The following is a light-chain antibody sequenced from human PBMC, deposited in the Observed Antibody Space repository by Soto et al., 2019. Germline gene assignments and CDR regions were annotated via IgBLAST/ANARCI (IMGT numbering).Light chain of an antibody. CDR3: QQYNGYSRT. Sequence: DIQRTQAPCTLCASVGGRVTITCRASQSIGDSLAWYQQKTGKAPYLLISDVSSLERGVPSRFSGSGPGTESTLTISSMQPDDFPTFSCQQYNGYSRTFGPGTKV. V-gene: IGKV1-5*01. CDR1: QSIGDS. J-gene: IGKJ1*01. CDR2: DVS.